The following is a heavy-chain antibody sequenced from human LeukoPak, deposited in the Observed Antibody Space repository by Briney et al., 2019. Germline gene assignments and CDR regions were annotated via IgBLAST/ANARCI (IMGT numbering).Heavy chain of an antibody. CDR3: ARDSSKFTMIVLSYPGY. J-gene: IGHJ4*02. CDR2: INPNSGGT. Sequence: ASVKVSCKASGYTFTGYYMHWVRQAPGQGLEWMGWINPNSGGTNYAQKFQGRVTMTRDTSISTAYMELSRLRSDDTAVYYCARDSSKFTMIVLSYPGYWGQGTLVTVSS. V-gene: IGHV1-2*02. D-gene: IGHD3-22*01. CDR1: GYTFTGYY.